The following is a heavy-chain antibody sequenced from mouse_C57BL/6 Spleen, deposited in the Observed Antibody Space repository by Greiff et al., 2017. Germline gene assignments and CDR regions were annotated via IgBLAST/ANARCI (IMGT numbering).Heavy chain of an antibody. CDR1: GFSLTSYG. V-gene: IGHV2-6-1*01. Sequence: QVQLQQSGPGLVAPSQSLSITCTVSGFSLTSYGVHWVRQPPGKGLEWLVVIWSDGSTTYNSALKSRLSISKDNSKSQVYLKMNSLQTDDTAMYYCARHPPLRGYAMGYWGQGASVTVST. D-gene: IGHD1-1*01. CDR2: IWSDGST. J-gene: IGHJ4*01. CDR3: ARHPPLRGYAMGY.